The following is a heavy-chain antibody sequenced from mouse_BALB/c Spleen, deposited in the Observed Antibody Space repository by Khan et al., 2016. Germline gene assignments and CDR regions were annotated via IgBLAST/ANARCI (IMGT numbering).Heavy chain of an antibody. Sequence: EVELVESGGGLVQPKGSLKLSCAASGFTFNTYAMNWVRQAPGKGLEWVARIRSKSNNYATYYADSVKDRFTISRADSQSMLYLQMNNLKTEDTGMSYCVRPYAHGGFDYWGQGTTLTVSS. CDR3: VRPYAHGGFDY. D-gene: IGHD1-1*01. V-gene: IGHV10-1*02. CDR1: GFTFNTYA. CDR2: IRSKSNNYAT. J-gene: IGHJ2*01.